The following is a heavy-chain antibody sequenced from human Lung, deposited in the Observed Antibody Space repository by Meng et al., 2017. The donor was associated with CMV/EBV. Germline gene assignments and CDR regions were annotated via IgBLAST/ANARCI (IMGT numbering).Heavy chain of an antibody. J-gene: IGHJ4*02. CDR3: AKEDCSGATCSLDK. D-gene: IGHD2-15*01. CDR2: ISYHERNK. Sequence: ASGFTFRSFCMPWVRQAPCKALEWVAVISYHERNKFYGDSVKRRFTVSRDNSKSTLYLHVDSLRPDDTAVYYCAKEDCSGATCSLDKWGQGTLVTVSS. CDR1: GFTFRSFC. V-gene: IGHV3-30*18.